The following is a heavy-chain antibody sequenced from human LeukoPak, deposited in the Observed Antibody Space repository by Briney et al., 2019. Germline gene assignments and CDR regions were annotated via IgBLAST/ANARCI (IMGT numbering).Heavy chain of an antibody. J-gene: IGHJ4*02. D-gene: IGHD3-10*01. CDR1: EHTFNGYY. CDR3: AGEYSGSGSFDC. V-gene: IGHV1-2*02. CDR2: INVDSGGT. Sequence: APVKVSCKGYEHTFNGYYVHWVRQAPGQGLEYMGWINVDSGGTKYAQRLQGRVTMTRDTSIRTAYMEVSSLRSDDTAVYYCAGEYSGSGSFDCWGQGTQVTVSS.